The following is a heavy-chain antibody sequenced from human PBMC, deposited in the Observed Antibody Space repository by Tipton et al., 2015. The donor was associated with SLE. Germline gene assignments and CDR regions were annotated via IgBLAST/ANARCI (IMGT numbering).Heavy chain of an antibody. CDR3: ARERVLTGQLADAFDI. Sequence: GLVKPSETLSLTCTVSGYSISSGHYWGWIRQSPGKGLEWIGYIHYSGSTNYNPSLKSRVTISVDTSKNQLSLKLSSVTAADTAVYYCARERVLTGQLADAFDIWGQGTMVAVSS. D-gene: IGHD3-9*01. J-gene: IGHJ3*02. V-gene: IGHV4-59*11. CDR2: IHYSGST. CDR1: GYSISSGHY.